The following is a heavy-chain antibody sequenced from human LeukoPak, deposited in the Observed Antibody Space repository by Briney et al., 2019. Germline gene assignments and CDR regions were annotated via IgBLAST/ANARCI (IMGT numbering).Heavy chain of an antibody. D-gene: IGHD2-2*01. CDR1: GGSISSYY. J-gene: IGHJ6*02. V-gene: IGHV4-59*01. CDR2: IYYSGST. Sequence: SETLSLTCTVSGGSISSYYWSWIRQPPGKGLEWIGYIYYSGSTNYNPSLKSRVTISVDTSKNQFSLKLSSVTAADPAVYYCARGLVVPAAMPELDYYYYGMDVLGQRTTVTVSS. CDR3: ARGLVVPAAMPELDYYYYGMDV.